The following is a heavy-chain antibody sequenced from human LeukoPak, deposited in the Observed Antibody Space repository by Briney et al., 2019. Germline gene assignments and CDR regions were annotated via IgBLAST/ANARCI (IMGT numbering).Heavy chain of an antibody. CDR3: ASGSIAVAGSVDY. V-gene: IGHV4-59*01. Sequence: PSETLSLTCTVSGGSISSYYWSWIRQPPGKGLEWIGYIYYSGSTNYNPSLMSRVTISVDTSKNQFSLKLSSVTAADTAVYYCASGSIAVAGSVDYWGQGTLVTVSS. CDR1: GGSISSYY. CDR2: IYYSGST. J-gene: IGHJ4*02. D-gene: IGHD6-19*01.